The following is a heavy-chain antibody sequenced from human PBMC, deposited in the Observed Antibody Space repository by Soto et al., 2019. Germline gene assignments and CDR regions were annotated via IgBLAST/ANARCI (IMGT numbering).Heavy chain of an antibody. CDR2: ISGSGGST. Sequence: GGSLRLSCAASGFTFSSYAMSWVRQAPGKGLEWVSAISGSGGSTYYVDSVKGRFTISRDNSKNTLYLQMNSLRAEDTAVYYCAIGGIITMVRGVTTFAGMDVWGQGTTVTVSS. V-gene: IGHV3-23*01. D-gene: IGHD3-10*01. J-gene: IGHJ6*02. CDR1: GFTFSSYA. CDR3: AIGGIITMVRGVTTFAGMDV.